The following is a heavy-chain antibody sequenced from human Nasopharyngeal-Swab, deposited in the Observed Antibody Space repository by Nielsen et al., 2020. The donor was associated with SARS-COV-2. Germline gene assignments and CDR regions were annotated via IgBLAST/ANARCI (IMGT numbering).Heavy chain of an antibody. J-gene: IGHJ3*02. V-gene: IGHV1-58*01. CDR2: IVVGSGNT. CDR3: ATDSSGYHDVLDI. D-gene: IGHD3-22*01. Sequence: WVRQAPGQRLEWIGWIVVGSGNTNYAQKFQERVTITRDMSTSTAYMELSSLRSEDTAVYYCATDSSGYHDVLDIWGQGTMVTVSS.